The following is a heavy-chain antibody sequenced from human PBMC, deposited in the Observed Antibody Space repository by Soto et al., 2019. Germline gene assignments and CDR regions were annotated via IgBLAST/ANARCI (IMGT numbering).Heavy chain of an antibody. D-gene: IGHD3-22*01. V-gene: IGHV3-7*02. CDR2: IKRGRNNK. J-gene: IGHJ4*02. CDR1: GFTFSYYW. Sequence: GGSLRLSCVGSGFTFSYYWMSWVRQAPGKGLEWVAYIKRGRNNKYYAESVKGRFTISRDNAKNSLYLQMNSLRDEDTAVYYCARVGTYYYDSSGYSSVLWGQGTLVTVSS. CDR3: ARVGTYYYDSSGYSSVL.